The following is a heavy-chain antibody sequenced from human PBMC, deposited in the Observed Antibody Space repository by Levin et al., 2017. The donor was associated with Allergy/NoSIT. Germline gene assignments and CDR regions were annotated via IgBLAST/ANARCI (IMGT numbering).Heavy chain of an antibody. D-gene: IGHD6-6*01. Sequence: GESLKISCTASEFSFNDYSMSWVRQAPGKGLEWVASISTGSTYIYYAESVRGRFTISRDNAKKSLYLQMNSLSAEDTAVYYCAKDIGYSRSSGYWGQGTQVTVSS. V-gene: IGHV3-21*01. J-gene: IGHJ4*02. CDR3: AKDIGYSRSSGY. CDR2: ISTGSTYI. CDR1: EFSFNDYS.